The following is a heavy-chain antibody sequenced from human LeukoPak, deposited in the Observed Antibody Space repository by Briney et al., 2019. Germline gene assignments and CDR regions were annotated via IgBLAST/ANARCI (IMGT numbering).Heavy chain of an antibody. D-gene: IGHD2-21*01. CDR3: ARDIYGGHDY. CDR1: GFTFSNYW. J-gene: IGHJ4*02. CDR2: INQDGSEK. V-gene: IGHV3-7*04. Sequence: GGSLRLSCAASGFTFSNYWMSWVRQAPGKGLEWVANINQDGSEKSYVDSVEGRFTISRDNAKKSLYLHVNSLRAEDTVVYYCARDIYGGHDYWGQGTLLTVSS.